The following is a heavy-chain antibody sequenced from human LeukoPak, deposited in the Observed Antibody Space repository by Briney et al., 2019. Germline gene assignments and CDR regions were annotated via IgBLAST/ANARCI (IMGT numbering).Heavy chain of an antibody. D-gene: IGHD3-22*01. CDR3: AKTALTYYYDSSGYYMDPWFDY. CDR1: GFTFSSYA. V-gene: IGHV3-23*01. CDR2: ISGSGGST. J-gene: IGHJ4*02. Sequence: GGSLRLSCAASGFTFSSYAMHWVRRAPGKGLEWVSAISGSGGSTYYADSVKGRFTISRDNSKNTLYLQMNSLRAEDTAVYYCAKTALTYYYDSSGYYMDPWFDYWGQGTLVTVSS.